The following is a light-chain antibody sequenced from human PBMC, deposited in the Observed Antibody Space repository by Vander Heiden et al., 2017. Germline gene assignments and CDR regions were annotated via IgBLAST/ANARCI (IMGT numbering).Light chain of an antibody. CDR1: QSVSSSY. CDR2: GAS. J-gene: IGKJ2*01. V-gene: IGKV3-20*01. CDR3: QQYGSSPYT. Sequence: IVLTQSPGTLSLSPGERATVSCRASQSVSSSYLAWYQQKPGQAPRLLIYGASSRATGIPDRFSGSGSGTDFTLTISRLEPEDVAVYYCQQYGSSPYTFGQGTKLEIK.